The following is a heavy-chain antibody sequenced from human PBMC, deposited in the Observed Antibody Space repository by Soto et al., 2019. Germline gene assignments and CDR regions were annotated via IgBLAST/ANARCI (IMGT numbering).Heavy chain of an antibody. V-gene: IGHV1-18*01. J-gene: IGHJ5*02. D-gene: IGHD6-13*01. CDR1: GYAFSTYG. CDR3: ARGAAAVWFDP. CDR2: VSGYTVNR. Sequence: QVQLVQSGAEVKKPGASVQVSCKASGYAFSTYGISWVRQAPGQGLEWLGWVSGYTVNRNYAQKFQDRVTMPTDTFTSTAYKELRSLRSDDPAVYFCARGAAAVWFDPWGQGTLVTLSS.